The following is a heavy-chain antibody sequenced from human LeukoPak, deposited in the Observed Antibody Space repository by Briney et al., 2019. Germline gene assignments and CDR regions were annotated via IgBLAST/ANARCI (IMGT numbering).Heavy chain of an antibody. V-gene: IGHV4-59*01. Sequence: SETLSLTCTVSGGSISSYYWSWIRQPPGKALEWIGYIYYSGSTNYNPSLKSRVTISVDTSKNQFSLKLSSVTAADTAVYYCARRAAVADSFDYWGQGTLVTVSS. CDR3: ARRAAVADSFDY. CDR1: GGSISSYY. J-gene: IGHJ4*02. D-gene: IGHD6-19*01. CDR2: IYYSGST.